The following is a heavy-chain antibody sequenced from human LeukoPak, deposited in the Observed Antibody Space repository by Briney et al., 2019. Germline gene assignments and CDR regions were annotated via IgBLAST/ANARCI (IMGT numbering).Heavy chain of an antibody. D-gene: IGHD6-13*01. Sequence: SETLSLTCNVSGCSFSSSSYYWGWIRQPPGKGLEWIGSIYYSGSTYYNASLKSRVTISVDTSKNQISLKLSSVTAADMAVYYCARVGIAAAGIEWGQGTLVTVSS. CDR2: IYYSGST. CDR3: ARVGIAAAGIE. CDR1: GCSFSSSSYY. V-gene: IGHV4-39*07. J-gene: IGHJ4*02.